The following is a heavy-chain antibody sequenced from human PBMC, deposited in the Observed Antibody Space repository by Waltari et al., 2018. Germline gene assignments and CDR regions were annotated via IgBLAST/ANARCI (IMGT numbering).Heavy chain of an antibody. Sequence: EVRLVGSGGGLVRPGEALRLSVEAPGITFNNDWVSWVRQSPGKGLEWVANIKYDGSEIYSADSVKGRFTISRDDAKHSLHLQMNSLRPGDTAVYYCVRVGAATNYFNFWGQGTLVTVSS. D-gene: IGHD3-16*01. CDR2: IKYDGSEI. CDR1: GITFNNDW. V-gene: IGHV3-7*01. J-gene: IGHJ4*02. CDR3: VRVGAATNYFNF.